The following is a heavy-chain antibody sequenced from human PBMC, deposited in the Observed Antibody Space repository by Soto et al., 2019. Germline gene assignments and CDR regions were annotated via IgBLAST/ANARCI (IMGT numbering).Heavy chain of an antibody. Sequence: ASVKVSCKASGYTFTSYYMHWVRQAPGQGLEWMGIINPSGGSTSYARKFQGRVTMTRDTSTSTVYMELSSLRSEDTAVYYCASSDSQMRCSSTRFYNMWAFDIWGQGTMVTVSS. CDR3: ASSDSQMRCSSTRFYNMWAFDI. D-gene: IGHD2-2*02. CDR1: GYTFTSYY. J-gene: IGHJ3*02. CDR2: INPSGGST. V-gene: IGHV1-46*01.